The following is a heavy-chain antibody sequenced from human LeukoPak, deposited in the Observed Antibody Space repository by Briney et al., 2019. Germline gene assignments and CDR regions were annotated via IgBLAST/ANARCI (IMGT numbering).Heavy chain of an antibody. J-gene: IGHJ6*02. CDR1: GGIFRSYG. CDR2: FIPILGTP. Sequence: SVKVSCKTSGGIFRSYGLNWVRQAPEQGLEWMGGFIPILGTPKYAQNLQGRVTITADESTSTGYMELSSLRYEDTAVYYCARGLYCRSSTSCSDYGMDVWGQGTTVTVSS. CDR3: ARGLYCRSSTSCSDYGMDV. V-gene: IGHV1-69*01. D-gene: IGHD2-15*01.